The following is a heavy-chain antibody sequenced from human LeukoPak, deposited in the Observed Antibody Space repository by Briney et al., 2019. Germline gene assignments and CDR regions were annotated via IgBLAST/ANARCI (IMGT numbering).Heavy chain of an antibody. V-gene: IGHV4-34*01. J-gene: IGHJ4*02. CDR3: ARPRFGTGITGTTFYYFDY. D-gene: IGHD1-7*01. Sequence: SETLSLTCAVYGGSFSGYYRSWIRQPPGKGLEWIGEINHSGSTNYNPSLKSRVTISVDTSKNQFSLKLSSVTAADTAVYYCARPRFGTGITGTTFYYFDYWGQGTLVTVSS. CDR1: GGSFSGYY. CDR2: INHSGST.